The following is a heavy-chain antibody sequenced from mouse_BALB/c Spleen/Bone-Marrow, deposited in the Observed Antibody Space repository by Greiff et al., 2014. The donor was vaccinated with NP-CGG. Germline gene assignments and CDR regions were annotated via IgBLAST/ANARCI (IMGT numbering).Heavy chain of an antibody. J-gene: IGHJ4*01. CDR1: GFTFTDYV. Sequence: QVQLQQSGPELVKPGASVKMSCTASGFTFTDYVINWVKQRTGQGLEWIGEIYPGSGDTYYNEEFKAKATLTADKSSNTVHMQLSSLTSEDSVVYFCARSRVPYFALDYWGRGTSVTVSS. V-gene: IGHV1-81*01. CDR3: ARSRVPYFALDY. CDR2: IYPGSGDT.